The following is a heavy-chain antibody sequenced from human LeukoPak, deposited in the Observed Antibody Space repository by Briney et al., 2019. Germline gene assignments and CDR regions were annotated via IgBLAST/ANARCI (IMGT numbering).Heavy chain of an antibody. V-gene: IGHV3-9*01. CDR3: AKDIWGRSYYDAFDI. CDR1: RFIFDDYA. Sequence: GGSLRLSCAASRFIFDDYAMHWVRQAPGKGLEWVSGISWNSRSIGYADSVKGRFTISRDNAKNSLYLQMNSLRAEDTALYFCAKDIWGRSYYDAFDIWGQGTMVTVSS. J-gene: IGHJ3*02. D-gene: IGHD2-21*01. CDR2: ISWNSRSI.